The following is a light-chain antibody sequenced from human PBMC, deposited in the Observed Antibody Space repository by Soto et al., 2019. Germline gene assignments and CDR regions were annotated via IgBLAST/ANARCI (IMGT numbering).Light chain of an antibody. CDR3: QQYGSSRTWT. J-gene: IGKJ1*01. CDR2: GAS. Sequence: EIVMTQSPATMSVSPGERATLSCRASQSMGSNVAWYQQKPGQAPRLLIYGASSRATGIPDRFSGSGSGTDFTLTISRLEPEDFAVYYCQQYGSSRTWTFGQGTKVDI. CDR1: QSMGSN. V-gene: IGKV3-20*01.